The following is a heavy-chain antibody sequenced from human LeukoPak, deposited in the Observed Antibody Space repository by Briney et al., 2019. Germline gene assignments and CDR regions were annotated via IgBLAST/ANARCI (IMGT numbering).Heavy chain of an antibody. CDR2: ISYDGSNK. Sequence: GRSLRLSCAASGFTFSSYAMHWVRQAPGKGLEWVAVISYDGSNKYYADSVKGRFTISRDNSKNTLYLQMNSLRAEDTAVYYCARDGNIVVVVAATSGYYFDYWGQGTLVTVSS. V-gene: IGHV3-30-3*01. J-gene: IGHJ4*02. CDR1: GFTFSSYA. D-gene: IGHD2-15*01. CDR3: ARDGNIVVVVAATSGYYFDY.